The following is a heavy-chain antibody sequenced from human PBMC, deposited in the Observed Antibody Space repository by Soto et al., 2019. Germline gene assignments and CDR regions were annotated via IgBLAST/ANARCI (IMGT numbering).Heavy chain of an antibody. V-gene: IGHV3-15*01. CDR2: IKSKTDGGTT. CDR1: GFTFSNAW. J-gene: IGHJ3*02. CDR3: TTDSFLGYCSGGRCPAFDI. D-gene: IGHD2-15*01. Sequence: EVQLVESGGGLVKPGGSLRLSCAASGFTFSNAWMSWVRQAPGKGLEWVGRIKSKTDGGTTDYAAPVKGRFTISRDDSKNTLYLQMNSLKTEETAVYYCTTDSFLGYCSGGRCPAFDIWGQGTMVTVSS.